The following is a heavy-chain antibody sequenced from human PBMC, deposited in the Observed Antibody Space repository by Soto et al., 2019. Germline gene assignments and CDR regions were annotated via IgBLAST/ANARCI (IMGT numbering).Heavy chain of an antibody. CDR2: IYHTGRT. J-gene: IGHJ4*02. D-gene: IGHD2-2*01. V-gene: IGHV4-59*11. CDR1: GGSISSHY. Sequence: PSETLSLTCTVSGGSISSHYWSWIRQTPEKGLEWIGYIYHTGRTSYNPSLKSRVTMSVDTSKKQFSLRLSSVTPADTAVYYCARDQIGTSCYDYWGQGILVTVSS. CDR3: ARDQIGTSCYDY.